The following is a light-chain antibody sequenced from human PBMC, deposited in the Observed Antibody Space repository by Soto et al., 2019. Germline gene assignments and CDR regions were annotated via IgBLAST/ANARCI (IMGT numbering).Light chain of an antibody. CDR3: QQRTNWPWT. Sequence: DTVLTQSPDTLSLSPGERATLSCRASQSVSTYLAWYQQKPGQGPRLLIYDASNRATGIPARFSGSGSGTDFTLTISSLEPEDFAVYYCQQRTNWPWTFGQGTKVDIK. CDR2: DAS. V-gene: IGKV3-11*01. CDR1: QSVSTY. J-gene: IGKJ1*01.